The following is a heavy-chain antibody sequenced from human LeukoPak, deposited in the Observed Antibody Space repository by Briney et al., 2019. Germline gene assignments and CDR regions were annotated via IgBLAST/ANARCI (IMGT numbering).Heavy chain of an antibody. Sequence: PGGTLRLSCAASGFTFRRYWMSWARQASGKGLEWVANIKQDGSEKYYVDSVKGRFTISRDNAKNSLYLQMNSLRAEDTAVYYCAKGSDYGDYGGRLHWGQGTLVTVSS. CDR1: GFTFRRYW. CDR2: IKQDGSEK. D-gene: IGHD4-17*01. CDR3: AKGSDYGDYGGRLH. V-gene: IGHV3-7*05. J-gene: IGHJ4*02.